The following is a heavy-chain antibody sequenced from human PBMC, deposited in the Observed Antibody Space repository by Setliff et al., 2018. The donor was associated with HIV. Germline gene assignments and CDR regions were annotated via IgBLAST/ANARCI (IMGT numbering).Heavy chain of an antibody. D-gene: IGHD4-4*01. CDR2: INHSGST. Sequence: KPSETLSLTCAVYGGSFSGYYWSWIRQPPGKGLEWIGEINHSGSTNYNPSLKSRVTISVDTSKNQFSLKLSSVTAADTAVYYCARFPHYTEPKTWGQGTLVTVSS. CDR3: ARFPHYTEPKT. V-gene: IGHV4-34*01. CDR1: GGSFSGYY. J-gene: IGHJ1*01.